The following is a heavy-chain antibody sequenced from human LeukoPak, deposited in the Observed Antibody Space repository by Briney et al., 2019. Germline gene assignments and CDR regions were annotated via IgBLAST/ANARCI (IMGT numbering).Heavy chain of an antibody. J-gene: IGHJ4*02. CDR1: GFTFSDYY. D-gene: IGHD1-26*01. CDR3: ARVRGSYSVDY. CDR2: ISNTGSTT. V-gene: IGHV3-11*04. Sequence: GGSLRLSCAASGFTFSDYYMSWIRQAPGKGLEGGSYISNTGSTTQYADPVKGRFTISRDNAKNSLHLQMNSLRAEDTAVYYCARVRGSYSVDYWGQGTLVTVSS.